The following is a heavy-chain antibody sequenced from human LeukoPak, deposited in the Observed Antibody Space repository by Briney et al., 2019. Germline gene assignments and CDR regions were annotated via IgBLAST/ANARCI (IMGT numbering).Heavy chain of an antibody. Sequence: SETLSLTCAVYGGSFSGYYWSWIRQPPGKGLEWIGEINHSGSTNYNPSLKSRVTISVDTSKNQFSLKLSSVTAADTAVYYCARGRGDDILTGYYFEYWGQGTLVTVSS. D-gene: IGHD3-9*01. CDR1: GGSFSGYY. CDR2: INHSGST. V-gene: IGHV4-34*01. CDR3: ARGRGDDILTGYYFEY. J-gene: IGHJ4*02.